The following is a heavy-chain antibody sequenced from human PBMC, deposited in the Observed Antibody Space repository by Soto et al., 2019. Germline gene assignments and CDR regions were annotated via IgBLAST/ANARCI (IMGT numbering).Heavy chain of an antibody. D-gene: IGHD3-16*02. J-gene: IGHJ4*02. Sequence: QVQLVESGGGVVQPGRSLRLSCAASGFTFSNDGMHWVRQAPGKGLEWVAVISYDGSRKYYEDSVGGRFTISRDNSKNMLYLEMNSLRPEDTAVYYCTKEAMDRGVIGDYWGQGTLVTVSS. CDR3: TKEAMDRGVIGDY. CDR2: ISYDGSRK. CDR1: GFTFSNDG. V-gene: IGHV3-30*18.